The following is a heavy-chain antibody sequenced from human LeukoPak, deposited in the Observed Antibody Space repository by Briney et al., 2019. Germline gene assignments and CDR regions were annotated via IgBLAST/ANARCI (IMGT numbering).Heavy chain of an antibody. CDR1: GDTFTSDG. J-gene: IGHJ6*02. D-gene: IGHD2-2*01. Sequence: ASVKVSCKASGDTFTSDGISWVRQAPGQGLEWMVGISAYNGNTNYAQKLQGRVTMTTDTSTSTAYMELRSLRSDDTAVYYCAREYQLLYSYYYGMDVWGQGTTVTVSS. CDR3: AREYQLLYSYYYGMDV. V-gene: IGHV1-18*01. CDR2: ISAYNGNT.